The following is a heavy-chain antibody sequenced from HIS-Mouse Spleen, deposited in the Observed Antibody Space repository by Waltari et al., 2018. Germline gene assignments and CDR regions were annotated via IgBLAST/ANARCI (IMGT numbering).Heavy chain of an antibody. CDR2: IDWDDDK. J-gene: IGHJ4*02. V-gene: IGHV2-70*15. Sequence: QVTLRESGPALVKPTQTLTLTCTFSGFSLSTSGLCVSWIRQPPGKALEWLARIDWDDDKYYSTSVKTRPTISKDTAKNQVVLTMTNMDPVDTATYDCARIAEGYSSGWYAFDYWGQGTLVTVSS. D-gene: IGHD6-19*01. CDR1: GFSLSTSGLC. CDR3: ARIAEGYSSGWYAFDY.